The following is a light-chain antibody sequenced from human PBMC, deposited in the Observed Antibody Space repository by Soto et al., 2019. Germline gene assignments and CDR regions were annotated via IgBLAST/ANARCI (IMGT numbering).Light chain of an antibody. CDR1: QSISMY. CDR2: VAS. V-gene: IGKV1-39*01. J-gene: IGKJ5*01. Sequence: DIQMTQSPSSLSASVGDRVSMTCRASQSISMYLNWYQQKPGKAPNLLIYVASSLQSEVPSRFSGSGSGTDFTLTITSLQPEDFATYYCQQSYGTPITFGQGTRLEIK. CDR3: QQSYGTPIT.